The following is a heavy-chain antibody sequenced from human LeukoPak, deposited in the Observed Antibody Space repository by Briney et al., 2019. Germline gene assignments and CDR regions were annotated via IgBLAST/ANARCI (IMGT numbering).Heavy chain of an antibody. CDR2: INHSGST. J-gene: IGHJ4*02. Sequence: SETLSLTCAVYGGSFSGYYWSSIRQPPGKGLEWIGEINHSGSTNYNPSLKSRVTISVDTSKNQFSLKLSSVTAADTAVYYCARGGYYYDSTSYYSLDYWGQGTLVTVSS. CDR3: ARGGYYYDSTSYYSLDY. D-gene: IGHD3-22*01. V-gene: IGHV4-34*01. CDR1: GGSFSGYY.